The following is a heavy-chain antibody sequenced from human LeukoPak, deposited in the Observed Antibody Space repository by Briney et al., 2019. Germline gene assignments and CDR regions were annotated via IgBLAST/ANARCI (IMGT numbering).Heavy chain of an antibody. Sequence: GASVKVSCKASGYTFTSYGISWVRQAPGQGLEWMGWISAYNGNTNYAQKLQGGVTMTTDTSTSTVYMELRSLRSEDTAVYYCATLSGSYFGVGYWGQGTLVTVSS. D-gene: IGHD1-26*01. V-gene: IGHV1-18*01. CDR2: ISAYNGNT. CDR3: ATLSGSYFGVGY. CDR1: GYTFTSYG. J-gene: IGHJ4*02.